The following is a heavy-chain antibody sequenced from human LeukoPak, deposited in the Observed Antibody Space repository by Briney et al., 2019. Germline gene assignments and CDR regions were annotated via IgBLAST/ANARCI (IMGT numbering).Heavy chain of an antibody. Sequence: ASVKVSCKASGYTFTSYGISWVRQAPGQGLEWMGWISAYNGNTNYAQKLQGRVTMTTDTSTSTAYMELRSLRSDDTAVYYCASWYGAYCGGDCYPDYWGQGTLVTVSS. CDR1: GYTFTSYG. CDR2: ISAYNGNT. J-gene: IGHJ4*02. V-gene: IGHV1-18*01. CDR3: ASWYGAYCGGDCYPDY. D-gene: IGHD2-21*02.